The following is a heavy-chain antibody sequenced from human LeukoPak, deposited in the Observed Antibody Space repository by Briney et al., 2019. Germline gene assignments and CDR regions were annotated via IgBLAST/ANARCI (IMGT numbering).Heavy chain of an antibody. CDR1: GFTFSDYY. CDR2: ITGSSDYI. J-gene: IGHJ4*02. V-gene: IGHV3-11*06. Sequence: GGSLRLSCAASGFTFSDYYMSWIRQAPGKGLEWVSCITGSSDYIFYADSVRGRFTISRDNAKNSLFLQMNSLRAEDTAVYYCAKFKGHYGDSEYYFDSWGQGTLVTVSS. CDR3: AKFKGHYGDSEYYFDS. D-gene: IGHD3-10*01.